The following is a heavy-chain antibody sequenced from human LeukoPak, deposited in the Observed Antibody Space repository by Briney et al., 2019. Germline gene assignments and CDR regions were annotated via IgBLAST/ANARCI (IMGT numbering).Heavy chain of an antibody. CDR2: IYYSGST. D-gene: IGHD6-6*01. V-gene: IGHV4-39*01. Sequence: SETLSLTCTVSGGSISSSSYYWGWIRQPPGKGLEWIGSIYYSGSTYYNPSLKSRVTISVDTSKNQFSLKLSSVTAADTAVYYCARHRYSSSDWYFDLWGRGTLVTVSS. CDR3: ARHRYSSSDWYFDL. CDR1: GGSISSSSYY. J-gene: IGHJ2*01.